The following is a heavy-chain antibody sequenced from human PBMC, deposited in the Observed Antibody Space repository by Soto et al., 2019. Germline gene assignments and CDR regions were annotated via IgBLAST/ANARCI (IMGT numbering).Heavy chain of an antibody. CDR3: ARDLPSSTRLLNY. CDR1: GFTFSSYS. CDR2: ISSSSSYI. V-gene: IGHV3-21*01. D-gene: IGHD6-13*01. Sequence: GGSLRLSCAASGFTFSSYSMNWVRQAPGKGLEWVSSISSSSSYIYYADSVKGRFTISRDNANNSLYLQMNSLRAEDTAGYYWARDLPSSTRLLNYWARGTLVTVS. J-gene: IGHJ4*02.